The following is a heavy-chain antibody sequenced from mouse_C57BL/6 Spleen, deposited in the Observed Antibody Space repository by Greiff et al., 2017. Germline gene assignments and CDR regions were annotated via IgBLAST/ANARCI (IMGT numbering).Heavy chain of an antibody. CDR2: IYPSDSET. CDR3: ARFGGLRLSYWYFDV. D-gene: IGHD1-2*01. J-gene: IGHJ1*03. CDR1: GYTFTSYW. Sequence: VQLQQPGAELVRPGSSVKLSCKASGYTFTSYWMDWVKQRPGQGLEWIGNIYPSDSETHYNQKFKDKATLTVDKSSSTAYMQLSSLTSEDSAVXYCARFGGLRLSYWYFDVWGTGTTVTVSS. V-gene: IGHV1-61*01.